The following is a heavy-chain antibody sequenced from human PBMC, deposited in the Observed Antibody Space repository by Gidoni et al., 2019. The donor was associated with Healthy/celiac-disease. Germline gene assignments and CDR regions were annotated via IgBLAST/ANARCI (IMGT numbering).Heavy chain of an antibody. CDR3: AIVTGTTFYFDY. J-gene: IGHJ4*02. D-gene: IGHD1-20*01. V-gene: IGHV4-30-4*01. CDR2: IYYSGST. Sequence: QVQLQESGPGLVKPSQTLSLTCTVSGGSISSGDYIYYSGSTYYNPSLKSRVTISVDTSKNQFSLKLSSVTAADTAVYYCAIVTGTTFYFDYWGQGTLVTVSS. CDR1: GGSISSGDY.